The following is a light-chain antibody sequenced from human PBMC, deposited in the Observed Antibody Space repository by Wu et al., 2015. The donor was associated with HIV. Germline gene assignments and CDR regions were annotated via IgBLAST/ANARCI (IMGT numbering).Light chain of an antibody. Sequence: ERVMTQSPATLSVSPGERATLSCRASQSINSNLAWYRQRPGQAPRLLIYDASTRAIGIPARFSGSGSGTEFTLTISSMQSEDFAVYYCQQYNNWPRTFGRRDQGGN. CDR3: QQYNNWPRT. J-gene: IGKJ1*01. CDR1: QSINSN. CDR2: DAS. V-gene: IGKV3-15*01.